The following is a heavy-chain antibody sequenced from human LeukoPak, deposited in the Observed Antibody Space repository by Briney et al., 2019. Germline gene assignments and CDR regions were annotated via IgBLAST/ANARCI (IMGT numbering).Heavy chain of an antibody. CDR2: IYHSGST. J-gene: IGHJ3*02. D-gene: IGHD3-10*01. Sequence: PSETLSLTCAVSGYSISSGYYCGWIRQPPGKGLEWIGSIYHSGSTYYNPSLKSRVTISVDTSKNQFSLKLSSVTDADTAVYYCARAYGSGSYCDAFDIWGQGTMVTVSS. V-gene: IGHV4-38-2*01. CDR1: GYSISSGYY. CDR3: ARAYGSGSYCDAFDI.